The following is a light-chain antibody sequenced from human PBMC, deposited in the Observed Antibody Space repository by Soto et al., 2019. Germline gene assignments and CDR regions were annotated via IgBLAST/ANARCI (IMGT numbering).Light chain of an antibody. J-gene: IGKJ1*01. Sequence: DIVMTQSPDSLAVSLGERATINCKSSQSVLYSSDNENYLAWYQQKPGQPPKLLIYWASTRESGVPDRFSGSGSGTDLTLTISSLQAEDVAVYYCQQYSSTPWTFGQGTKVEIK. V-gene: IGKV4-1*01. CDR3: QQYSSTPWT. CDR2: WAS. CDR1: QSVLYSSDNENY.